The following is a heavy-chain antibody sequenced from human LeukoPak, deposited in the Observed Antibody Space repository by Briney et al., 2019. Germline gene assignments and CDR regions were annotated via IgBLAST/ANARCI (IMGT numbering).Heavy chain of an antibody. V-gene: IGHV4-4*07. CDR1: GGSISSDC. Sequence: SETLSLTCTVSGGSISSDCWTWIRQPAGKGLEWIGRIYTSGSTNYNPSLKSRVTMSVDTSKNQFSLKLSSVTAADTAVYYCARSVAAAPYYLDYWGQGTLVTVSS. CDR2: IYTSGST. CDR3: ARSVAAAPYYLDY. J-gene: IGHJ4*02. D-gene: IGHD6-13*01.